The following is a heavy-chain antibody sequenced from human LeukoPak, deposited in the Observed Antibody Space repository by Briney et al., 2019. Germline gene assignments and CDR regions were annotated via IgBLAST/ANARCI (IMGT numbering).Heavy chain of an antibody. V-gene: IGHV4-61*02. Sequence: PSETLSLTCTVSGGSISSGSYYWSWIRQPAGKGLEWIARIYTSGSTNYNPSLKSRVTISVDTSKNQFSLKLSSVTAADTAVYYCARSSGWWFDPWGQGTLVTVSS. CDR1: GGSISSGSYY. CDR3: ARSSGWWFDP. CDR2: IYTSGST. J-gene: IGHJ5*02. D-gene: IGHD3-9*01.